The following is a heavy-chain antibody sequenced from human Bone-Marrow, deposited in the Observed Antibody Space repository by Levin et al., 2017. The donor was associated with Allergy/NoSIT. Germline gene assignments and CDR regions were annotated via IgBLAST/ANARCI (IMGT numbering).Heavy chain of an antibody. D-gene: IGHD6-19*01. Sequence: GSLRLSCTVSGGSISSYYWSWIRQPPGKGLEWIGYIYYSGSTNYNPSLKSRVTISVDTSKNQFSLKLSSVTAADTAVYYCAREVINSSGWSLVDYWGQGTLVTVSS. CDR3: AREVINSSGWSLVDY. CDR2: IYYSGST. J-gene: IGHJ4*02. V-gene: IGHV4-59*01. CDR1: GGSISSYY.